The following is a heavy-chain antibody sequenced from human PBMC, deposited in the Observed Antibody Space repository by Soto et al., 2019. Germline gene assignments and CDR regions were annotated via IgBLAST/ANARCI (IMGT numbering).Heavy chain of an antibody. D-gene: IGHD6-13*01. CDR2: IYHSGST. V-gene: IGHV4-4*02. Sequence: NPSETLSLTCAVSGGSISSSNWWSWVRQPPGKGLEWIGEIYHSGSTNYNPSLKSRVTISVDKSKNQFSLKLSSVTAADTAVYYCASRGYSSSWYSLRYNWFDPWGQGTLVTVSS. CDR3: ASRGYSSSWYSLRYNWFDP. J-gene: IGHJ5*02. CDR1: GGSISSSNW.